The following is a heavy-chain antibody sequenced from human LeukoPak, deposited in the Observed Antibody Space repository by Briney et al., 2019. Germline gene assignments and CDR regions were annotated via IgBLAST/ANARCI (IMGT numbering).Heavy chain of an antibody. CDR1: GGSISSSSYY. J-gene: IGHJ4*02. Sequence: SETLSLTCTVSGGSISSSSYYWGWIRQPPGKGLEWIGSIYYSGSTYYNPSLKSRVTISVDTSKNQFSLKLSSVTAADTAVYYCARDLRFGEEGYFDYWGQGTLVTVSS. CDR2: IYYSGST. V-gene: IGHV4-39*07. CDR3: ARDLRFGEEGYFDY. D-gene: IGHD3-10*01.